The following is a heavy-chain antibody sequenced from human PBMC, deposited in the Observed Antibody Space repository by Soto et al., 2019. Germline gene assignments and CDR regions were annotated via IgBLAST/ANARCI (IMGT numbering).Heavy chain of an antibody. J-gene: IGHJ4*02. D-gene: IGHD3-10*02. CDR2: IYHSGIT. CDR1: GGSISSGGYS. CDR3: ARVDHRGYFSVLTDF. V-gene: IGHV4-30-2*01. Sequence: TSETLSLTCAVSGGSISSGGYSWSWIRQPPGKGLEWIGYIYHSGITYYNPSLKSRVTISADTSRNQFSLSLSSLTAADTAVYYCARVDHRGYFSVLTDFWGQGILVTVSS.